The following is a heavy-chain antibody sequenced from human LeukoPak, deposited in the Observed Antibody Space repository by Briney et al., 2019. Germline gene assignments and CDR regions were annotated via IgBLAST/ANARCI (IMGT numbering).Heavy chain of an antibody. Sequence: SETLSLTCTVSGGSISSSSYYWGWIRQPPGKGLVWIGSIYYSGSTYYNPSLKSRVTISVDTSKNRFSPKLSSVTAADTAVYYCARQRRIPGIAAAGTLYWGQGTLVTVSS. CDR1: GGSISSSSYY. J-gene: IGHJ4*02. CDR3: ARQRRIPGIAAAGTLY. V-gene: IGHV4-39*01. D-gene: IGHD6-13*01. CDR2: IYYSGST.